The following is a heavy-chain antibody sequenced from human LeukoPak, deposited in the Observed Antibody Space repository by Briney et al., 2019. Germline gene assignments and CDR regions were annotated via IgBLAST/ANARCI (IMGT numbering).Heavy chain of an antibody. V-gene: IGHV4-59*01. CDR3: ARGGYSYGYHNWFDP. CDR2: IYYSGST. D-gene: IGHD5-18*01. Sequence: SETLSLTCTVSGGSISSYYWSWIRQPPGKGLEGIGYIYYSGSTNYNPSLKSRVTISVDTSKNQFSLKLSSVTAAETAVYYCARGGYSYGYHNWFDPWGQGTLVTVSS. CDR1: GGSISSYY. J-gene: IGHJ5*02.